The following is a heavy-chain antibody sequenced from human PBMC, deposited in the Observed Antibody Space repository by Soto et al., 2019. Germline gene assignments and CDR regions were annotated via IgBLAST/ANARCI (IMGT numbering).Heavy chain of an antibody. J-gene: IGHJ4*02. D-gene: IGHD3-16*02. V-gene: IGHV3-23*01. CDR2: ISGSGGST. CDR1: GFTFSSYA. Sequence: GGSLRLSCAASGFTFSSYAMSWVRQAPGMGLEWVSAISGSGGSTYYADSVKGRFTISRDNSKNTLYLQMNSLRAEDTAVYYCAKDLDYIWGSYRFPAAPFDYWGQGTLVTVSS. CDR3: AKDLDYIWGSYRFPAAPFDY.